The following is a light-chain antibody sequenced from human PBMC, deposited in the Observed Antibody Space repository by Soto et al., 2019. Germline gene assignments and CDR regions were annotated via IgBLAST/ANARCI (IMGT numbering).Light chain of an antibody. CDR1: QSIANY. CDR2: AAS. Sequence: IQMTQSPSSLSACVGDRVTITCRASQSIANYLNWYQQKPGKAPKLLIYAASTLESGVPSRFSGSGSGTDFTLTISSLQPEDFATYYCQQSYNNPKTFGQGTKVDIK. CDR3: QQSYNNPKT. J-gene: IGKJ1*01. V-gene: IGKV1-39*01.